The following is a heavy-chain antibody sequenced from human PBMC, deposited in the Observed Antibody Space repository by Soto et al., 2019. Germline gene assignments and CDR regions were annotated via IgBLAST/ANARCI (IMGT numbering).Heavy chain of an antibody. CDR2: MNPNSGNT. D-gene: IGHD3-3*01. CDR1: GYTFTSYY. CDR3: ARGFLEPGTYYYLDV. J-gene: IGHJ6*03. V-gene: IGHV1-8*01. Sequence: ASVKVSCKASGYTFTSYYINWLRQATGQGLEWMGWMNPNSGNTGYAQKFQGRVTMTRTTSISTAYMELSSLRSEDTVVYYCARGFLEPGTYYYLDVWGKGTTVTVSS.